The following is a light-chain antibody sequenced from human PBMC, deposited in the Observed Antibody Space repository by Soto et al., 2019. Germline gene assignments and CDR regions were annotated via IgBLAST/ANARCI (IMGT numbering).Light chain of an antibody. CDR1: SSDVGSYNL. V-gene: IGLV2-23*02. CDR3: CSYAGSTSLV. CDR2: EVI. Sequence: QSALTQPASVSRSPGQSITISCTGTSSDVGSYNLVSWYQQHPGKAPKVIIYEVIKRPSGVSNRFSGSKSGNTASLTISGLQAEDEADYYCCSYAGSTSLVFGGGTKLTVL. J-gene: IGLJ2*01.